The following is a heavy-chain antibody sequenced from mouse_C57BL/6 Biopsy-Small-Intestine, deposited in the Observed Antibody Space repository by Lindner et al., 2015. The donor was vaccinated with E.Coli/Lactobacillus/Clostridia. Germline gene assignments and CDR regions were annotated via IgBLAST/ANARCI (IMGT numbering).Heavy chain of an antibody. J-gene: IGHJ4*01. CDR2: IDPENGDT. D-gene: IGHD2-10*01. CDR3: AREGAYPSYAMDY. Sequence: VQLQESGAELVRPGASVKLSCTASGFNIKDDYMHWVKLRPEQGLEWVGWIDPENGDTEYASKFQGKATITADTSSNTAYMELSSLTSEDSAVYYCAREGAYPSYAMDYWGQGTSVTVSS. CDR1: GFNIKDDY. V-gene: IGHV14-4*01.